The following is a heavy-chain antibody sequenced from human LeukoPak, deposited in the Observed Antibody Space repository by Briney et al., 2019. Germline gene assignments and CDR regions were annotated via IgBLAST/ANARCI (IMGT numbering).Heavy chain of an antibody. Sequence: GGSLRLSCAASEFTFSSYAMTWVRQAPGQGLEWVSSISSSSTYIYHADSVKGRFTISRDNAKNSLYLQMNSLRAEDTAVYYCAREGKYYYDSSGYYYGDAFDIWGQGTMVTVSS. J-gene: IGHJ3*02. V-gene: IGHV3-21*01. CDR2: ISSSSTYI. D-gene: IGHD3-22*01. CDR1: EFTFSSYA. CDR3: AREGKYYYDSSGYYYGDAFDI.